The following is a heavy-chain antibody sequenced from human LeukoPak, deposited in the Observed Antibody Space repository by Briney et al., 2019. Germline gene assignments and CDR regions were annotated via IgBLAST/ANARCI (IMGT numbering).Heavy chain of an antibody. Sequence: PSETLSLTCPVSGYSISSGYYWGWIRQPPGKGLEWIDNIYHDGTTYYNPSLRSRVTIFLDMSKNQFSLKLRSVTAADTAVYYCARGAKWELLGIFDYWGQGTLVTVSS. CDR3: ARGAKWELLGIFDY. J-gene: IGHJ4*02. CDR2: IYHDGTT. CDR1: GYSISSGYY. V-gene: IGHV4-38-2*02. D-gene: IGHD1-26*01.